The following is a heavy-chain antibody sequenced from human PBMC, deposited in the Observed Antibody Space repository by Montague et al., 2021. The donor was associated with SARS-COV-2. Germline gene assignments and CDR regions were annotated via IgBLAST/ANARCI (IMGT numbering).Heavy chain of an antibody. D-gene: IGHD3-9*01. CDR3: ARIVYDILTGSTYYGMDV. V-gene: IGHV2-70*01. CDR2: IDWDDDK. Sequence: PALVKPTQTLTLTCTFSGFSLSTSGMCVSWIRQPPGKALEWLAFIDWDDDKYYSTSLKTRPTISKDTSKNQVVLTMTNMDPVDTATYYCARIVYDILTGSTYYGMDVWGQGTTVTVSS. CDR1: GFSLSTSGMC. J-gene: IGHJ6*02.